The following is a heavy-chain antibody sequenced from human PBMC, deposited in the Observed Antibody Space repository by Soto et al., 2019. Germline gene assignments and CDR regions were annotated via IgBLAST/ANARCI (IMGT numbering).Heavy chain of an antibody. CDR1: GYTFTSYG. J-gene: IGHJ6*02. Sequence: ASVKVSCKASGYTFTSYGISWVRQAPGQGLEWMGWISAYNGNTNYAQKLQGRVTMTTDTSTSTAYMELRSLRSDDTAVYYCARVDYSNYASYCNGKDVWGQVPTVTVSS. CDR3: ARVDYSNYASYCNGKDV. CDR2: ISAYNGNT. D-gene: IGHD4-4*01. V-gene: IGHV1-18*04.